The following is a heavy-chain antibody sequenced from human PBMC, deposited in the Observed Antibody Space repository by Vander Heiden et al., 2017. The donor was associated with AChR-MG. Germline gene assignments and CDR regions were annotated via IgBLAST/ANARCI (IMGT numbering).Heavy chain of an antibody. V-gene: IGHV4-34*01. Sequence: QVQLQQWGAGLLTPSETLSLTCAVYGGSFSGYYWSWIRQPPGKGRKGIGEINRSGSTNYNPSLKKRVTISVDTSKNQFSRKLSSVTAADTAVYDCARGPYEFWSGHPIDYYYYMDVWGKGTTVTGS. CDR1: GGSFSGYY. CDR3: ARGPYEFWSGHPIDYYYYMDV. CDR2: INRSGST. D-gene: IGHD3-3*01. J-gene: IGHJ6*03.